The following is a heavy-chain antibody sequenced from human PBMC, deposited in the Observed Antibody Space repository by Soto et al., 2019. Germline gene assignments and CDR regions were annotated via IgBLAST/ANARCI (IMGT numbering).Heavy chain of an antibody. Sequence: PGGSLRLSCAASGFTFSSYGMHWVRQAPGKGLEWVAVISYDGSNKYYADSVKGRFTISRDNSKNTLYLQMNSLRAEDTAVYYCAKDPRRVGATLYYFDYWGQGTLVTVSS. J-gene: IGHJ4*02. V-gene: IGHV3-30*18. CDR2: ISYDGSNK. CDR1: GFTFSSYG. D-gene: IGHD1-26*01. CDR3: AKDPRRVGATLYYFDY.